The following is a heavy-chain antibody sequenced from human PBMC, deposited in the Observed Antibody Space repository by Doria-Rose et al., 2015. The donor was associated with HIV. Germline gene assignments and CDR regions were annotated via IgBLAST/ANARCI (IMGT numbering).Heavy chain of an antibody. D-gene: IGHD3-10*01. CDR2: ISYDGNNK. Sequence: QVQLVQSGGGVVQPGKSLRLSCAASGFTFSIYSMHWVRQAPGKGLEWVTFISYDGNNKFYADSVKGRFTVSRDNSKHTLYLQMNSLRVEDTAVYYCARDLYGSGSYRCFDPWGQGTLVTVSS. V-gene: IGHV3-30*04. CDR1: GFTFSIYS. CDR3: ARDLYGSGSYRCFDP. J-gene: IGHJ5*02.